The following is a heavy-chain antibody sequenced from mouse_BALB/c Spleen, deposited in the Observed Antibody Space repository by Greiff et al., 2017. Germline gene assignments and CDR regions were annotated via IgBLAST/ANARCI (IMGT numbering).Heavy chain of an antibody. Sequence: EVKLVESGGGLVKPGGSLKLSCAASGFTFSSYAMSWVRQSPEKRLEWVAEISSGGSYTYYPDTVTGRFTISRDNAKNTLYLEMSSLRSEDTAMYYCARDRGYGSSSYYFDYWGQGTTLTVSS. J-gene: IGHJ2*01. V-gene: IGHV5-9-4*01. CDR3: ARDRGYGSSSYYFDY. CDR2: ISSGGSYT. CDR1: GFTFSSYA. D-gene: IGHD1-1*01.